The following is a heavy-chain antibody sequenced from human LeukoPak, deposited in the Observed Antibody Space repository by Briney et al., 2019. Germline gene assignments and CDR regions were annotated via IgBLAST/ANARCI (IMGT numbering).Heavy chain of an antibody. CDR1: GGTFSSYA. D-gene: IGHD3-3*01. V-gene: IGHV1-69*04. CDR3: ARARSDDYDFWCGYVY. J-gene: IGHJ4*02. Sequence: GASVKVSCKASGGTFSSYAISWVRQAPGQGLEWMGRLITIFGIANYARKFQGRVTITADKSTRTDYMELSRLRSEDTAVYYCARARSDDYDFWCGYVYWGQGTLVTVSS. CDR2: LITIFGIA.